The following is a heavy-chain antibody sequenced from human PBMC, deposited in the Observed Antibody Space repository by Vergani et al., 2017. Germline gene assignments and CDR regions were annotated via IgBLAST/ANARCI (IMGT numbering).Heavy chain of an antibody. CDR2: ISGRSGST. J-gene: IGHJ6*03. V-gene: IGHV3-23*01. CDR3: AKAGDSGSYFGYYCNIDF. Sequence: EVQLLEPGGGLVQPGGSLRLSCAASGFTFRRYAMSWVRKATGKGLEWVSAISGRSGSTYHADSVKGRFTISRDKSKNTLYLKMNCLRAEDTAVYYCAKAGDSGSYFGYYCNIDFWDKGTTVIVSS. CDR1: GFTFRRYA. D-gene: IGHD1-26*01.